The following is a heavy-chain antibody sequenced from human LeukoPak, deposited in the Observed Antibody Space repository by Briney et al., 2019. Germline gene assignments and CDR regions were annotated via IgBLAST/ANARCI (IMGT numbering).Heavy chain of an antibody. J-gene: IGHJ5*02. V-gene: IGHV3-11*03. CDR2: ISSSSSYT. CDR3: ARWSAIRGYSYGYLDP. D-gene: IGHD5-18*01. CDR1: GFTFSDYY. Sequence: PGGSLRLSCAASGFTFSDYYMSWIRQAPGKGLEWVSYISSSSSYTNYADSVKGRFTISRDNAKNSLYLQMNSLRAVDTAVYYCARWSAIRGYSYGYLDPWGQGTLVTVSS.